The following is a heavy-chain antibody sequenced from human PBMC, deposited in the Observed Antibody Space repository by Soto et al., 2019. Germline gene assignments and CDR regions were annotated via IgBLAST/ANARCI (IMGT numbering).Heavy chain of an antibody. J-gene: IGHJ4*02. CDR2: ISGSGGST. Sequence: GGSLRLSCAASGFTFSSFAMSWVRQAPGKGLEWVSAISGSGGSTYYADSVKGRFTISRDNSKNTLYLQMNSLRAEDTAVYYCARSNWDGAYFDYWGQGTLVTVSS. V-gene: IGHV3-23*01. CDR1: GFTFSSFA. CDR3: ARSNWDGAYFDY. D-gene: IGHD7-27*01.